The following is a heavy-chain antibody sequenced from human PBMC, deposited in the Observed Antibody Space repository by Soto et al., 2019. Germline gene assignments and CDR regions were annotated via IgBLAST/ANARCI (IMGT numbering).Heavy chain of an antibody. CDR3: ARLPPKSYYYYYGMDV. Sequence: PSETLSLTCAVYGGSFSGYYWSWIRQPPGKVLEWIGEINHSGSTNYNPSLKSRVTISVDTSKNQFSLKLSSVTAADTAVYYCARLPPKSYYYYYGMDVWGQGTTVTVS. V-gene: IGHV4-34*01. CDR2: INHSGST. CDR1: GGSFSGYY. J-gene: IGHJ6*02.